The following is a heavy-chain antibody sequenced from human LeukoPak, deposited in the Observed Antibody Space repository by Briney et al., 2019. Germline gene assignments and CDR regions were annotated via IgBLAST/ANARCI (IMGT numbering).Heavy chain of an antibody. J-gene: IGHJ4*02. CDR2: IKQDGSEK. CDR3: AREGDPYYDSSGYLGPDY. V-gene: IGHV3-7*03. Sequence: PGGSLRLSCAASGFTFSSYWMSWVRQAPGKGLEWVANIKQDGSEKYYVDSVKGRFTISRDNAKNSLYLQMNSLRAEDTAVYYCAREGDPYYDSSGYLGPDYWGQGTLVTVSS. D-gene: IGHD3-22*01. CDR1: GFTFSSYW.